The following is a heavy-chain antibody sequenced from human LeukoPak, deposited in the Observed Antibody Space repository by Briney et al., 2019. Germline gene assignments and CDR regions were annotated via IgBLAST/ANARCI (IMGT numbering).Heavy chain of an antibody. CDR2: INSDGSST. D-gene: IGHD3-22*01. V-gene: IGHV3-74*01. CDR3: ARFRYYDVFDY. CDR1: GFTFSSYW. Sequence: GGSLRLSCAASGFTFSSYWMHWVRQAPGKGLVWVSRINSDGSSTSYADSVKGRFTISRDNAKNSLYLQMNSLRAEDTAVYYCARFRYYDVFDYWGQGTLVTVSS. J-gene: IGHJ4*02.